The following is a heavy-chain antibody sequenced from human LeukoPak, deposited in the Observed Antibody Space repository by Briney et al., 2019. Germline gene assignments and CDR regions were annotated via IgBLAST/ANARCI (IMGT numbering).Heavy chain of an antibody. J-gene: IGHJ3*02. CDR1: GFIFSSYG. Sequence: GGSLRLSCVASGFIFSSYGMHWVRQAPGKGLEWVAVISYDGSNKYYADSVKGRFTISRDNSKHTLYLQMNSLRAEDTGVYYCARVTIGDILTTTGAFHISGQGTMVTVSS. D-gene: IGHD3-9*01. CDR3: ARVTIGDILTTTGAFHI. CDR2: ISYDGSNK. V-gene: IGHV3-30*03.